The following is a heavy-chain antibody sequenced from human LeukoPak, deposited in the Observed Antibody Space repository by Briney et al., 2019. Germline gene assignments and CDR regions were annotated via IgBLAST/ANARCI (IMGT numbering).Heavy chain of an antibody. J-gene: IGHJ6*03. CDR2: ISGSGGST. CDR1: GFTFSSYA. CDR3: AKDAALYDILTVTYYYYMDV. Sequence: PGGSLRLSCAASGFTFSSYAMSWVRQAPGKGLEWVSAISGSGGSTYYADSVKGRFTISRDNSKNTLYLQMNSLRAEDTAVYYCAKDAALYDILTVTYYYYMDVWGKGTTVTISS. D-gene: IGHD3-9*01. V-gene: IGHV3-23*01.